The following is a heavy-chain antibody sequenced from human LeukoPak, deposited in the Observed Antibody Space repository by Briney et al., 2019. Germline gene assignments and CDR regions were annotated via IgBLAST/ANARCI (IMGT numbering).Heavy chain of an antibody. Sequence: SETLSLTCTASGGSISSHYWNWIRQPPGKGLEWIGYIHYTGSTNYNPSLKSRVTISVDTSKNQFSLKLSSVTAADTAVYYCAREGYCSGGSCYSLYFDYWGQGTLVTVSS. CDR1: GGSISSHY. CDR2: IHYTGST. D-gene: IGHD2-15*01. CDR3: AREGYCSGGSCYSLYFDY. V-gene: IGHV4-59*11. J-gene: IGHJ4*02.